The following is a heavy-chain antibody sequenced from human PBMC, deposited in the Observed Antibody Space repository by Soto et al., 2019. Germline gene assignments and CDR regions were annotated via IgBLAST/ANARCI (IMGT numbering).Heavy chain of an antibody. CDR3: ARGVTVTTFRYYYYGMDV. Sequence: QVQLQQWGAGLLKPSETLSLTCAVYGGSFSGYYWSWIRQPPGKGLEWIGEINHSGSTNYNPSLKSRVTISVDTSKNQFSLKLSSVTAADTAVYYCARGVTVTTFRYYYYGMDVWGQGTTVTVSS. D-gene: IGHD4-17*01. V-gene: IGHV4-34*01. CDR1: GGSFSGYY. J-gene: IGHJ6*02. CDR2: INHSGST.